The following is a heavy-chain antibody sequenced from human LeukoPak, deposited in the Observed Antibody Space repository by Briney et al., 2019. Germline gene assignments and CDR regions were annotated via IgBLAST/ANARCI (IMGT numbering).Heavy chain of an antibody. D-gene: IGHD2-15*01. CDR1: RGSIINYY. CDR3: ARAEYPRRIFSY. J-gene: IGHJ4*02. CDR2: ISDSGTT. V-gene: IGHV4-4*07. Sequence: SETLSLTCAVSRGSIINYYWTWVRQSAGKGLEWIGRISDSGTTDYNPSLRSRVVMSVDTSKNQFSLTLMSVTAADTAVYYCARAEYPRRIFSYWGQGTLVTVSS.